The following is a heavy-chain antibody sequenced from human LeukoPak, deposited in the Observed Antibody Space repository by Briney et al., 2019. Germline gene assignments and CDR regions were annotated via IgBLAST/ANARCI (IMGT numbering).Heavy chain of an antibody. J-gene: IGHJ4*02. CDR2: IYTSGST. CDR3: ARVSCSSTSCFDY. D-gene: IGHD2-2*01. CDR1: GGSISSGSYY. Sequence: SETLSLTCTVSGGSISSGSYYWSWIRQPAGKGLEWIGRIYTSGSTNYNPSLKSRVTMSVDTSKNQFSLKLSSVTAADTAVYYCARVSCSSTSCFDYWGQGTLVTVSS. V-gene: IGHV4-61*02.